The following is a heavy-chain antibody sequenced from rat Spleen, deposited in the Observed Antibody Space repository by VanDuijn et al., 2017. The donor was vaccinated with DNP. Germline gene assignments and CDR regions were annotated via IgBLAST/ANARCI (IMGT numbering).Heavy chain of an antibody. CDR3: SKGGGYGGFDY. V-gene: IGHV5S23*01. Sequence: EVQLVESGGGLVQPGRSLKLSCAASGFTFSNYYMAWVRQAPKKGLEWVAASSPSGSRTYYADSVKGRFTISRENAESTLYLQMNSLRSEDTATYYCSKGGGYGGFDYWGQGVLVSV. J-gene: IGHJ2*01. CDR2: SSPSGSRT. CDR1: GFTFSNYY. D-gene: IGHD1-11*01.